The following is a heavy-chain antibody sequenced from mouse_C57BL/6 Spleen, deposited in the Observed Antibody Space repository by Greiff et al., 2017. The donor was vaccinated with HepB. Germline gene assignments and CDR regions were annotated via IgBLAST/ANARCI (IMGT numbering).Heavy chain of an antibody. J-gene: IGHJ2*01. CDR2: ISYDGSN. D-gene: IGHD1-1*01. V-gene: IGHV3-6*01. CDR1: GYSITSGYY. Sequence: ESGPGLVKPSQSLSLTCSVTGYSITSGYYWNWIRQFPGNKLEWMGYISYDGSNNYNPSLKNRISITRDTSKNQFFLKLNSVTTEDTATYYCARAYYGSSYEDYWGQGTTLTVSS. CDR3: ARAYYGSSYEDY.